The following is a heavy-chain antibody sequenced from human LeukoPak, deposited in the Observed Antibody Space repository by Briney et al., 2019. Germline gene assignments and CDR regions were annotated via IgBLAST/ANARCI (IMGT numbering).Heavy chain of an antibody. CDR1: GFIFSSYA. CDR3: ARKAAAGRSAFDY. Sequence: GGSLRLSCGASGFIFSSYAMSWVRQAPGKGLEWVSTISGGGGSTYYADSVKGRFTISRDNAKNSLYLQMNSLRAEDTAVYYCARKAAAGRSAFDYWGQGTLVTVSS. D-gene: IGHD6-13*01. J-gene: IGHJ4*02. V-gene: IGHV3-23*01. CDR2: ISGGGGST.